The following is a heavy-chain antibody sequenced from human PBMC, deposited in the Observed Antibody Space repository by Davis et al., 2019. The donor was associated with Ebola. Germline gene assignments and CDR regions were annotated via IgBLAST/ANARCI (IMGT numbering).Heavy chain of an antibody. Sequence: SETLSLTCTVSGGSISSYYWSWIRQPPGKGLEWIGYIYYSGSTNYNPSLKSRVTISVDTSKNQFSLKLSSVTAADTAVYYCARGRFPGIAVAGTRRLTVYFDLWGRGTLVTVSS. D-gene: IGHD6-19*01. CDR2: IYYSGST. CDR1: GGSISSYY. V-gene: IGHV4-59*12. CDR3: ARGRFPGIAVAGTRRLTVYFDL. J-gene: IGHJ2*01.